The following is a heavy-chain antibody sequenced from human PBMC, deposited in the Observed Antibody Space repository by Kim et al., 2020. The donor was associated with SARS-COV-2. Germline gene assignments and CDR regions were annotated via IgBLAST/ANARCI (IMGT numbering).Heavy chain of an antibody. CDR3: AKDTMGWLQPHDAFDI. V-gene: IGHV3-9*01. J-gene: IGHJ3*02. CDR2: ISWNSGSI. D-gene: IGHD5-12*01. CDR1: GFTFGDYA. Sequence: GGSLRLSCAASGFTFGDYAMHWVRQAPGKGLEWVSGISWNSGSIGYADSVKGRFTISRDNAKNPLYLQMNSLRAEDTALYYCAKDTMGWLQPHDAFDIWGQGTMVTVSS.